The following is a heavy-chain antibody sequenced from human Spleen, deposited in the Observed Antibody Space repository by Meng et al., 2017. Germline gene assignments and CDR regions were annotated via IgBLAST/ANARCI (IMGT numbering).Heavy chain of an antibody. D-gene: IGHD3-9*01. CDR1: GGIFSNYV. CDR2: INAVFGTT. Sequence: SVKVSCKALGGIFSNYVIGWVRQAPGQGLEWMGGINAVFGTTNYAQKFQDRVTITSDESTSTVYMELTRLTSEDTAVYYCASDRRPDIRYYYGMYVWGQGTTVTVSS. CDR3: ASDRRPDIRYYYGMYV. J-gene: IGHJ6*02. V-gene: IGHV1-69*13.